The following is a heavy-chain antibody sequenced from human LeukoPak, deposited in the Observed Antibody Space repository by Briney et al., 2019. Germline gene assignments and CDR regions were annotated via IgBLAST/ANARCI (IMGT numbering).Heavy chain of an antibody. Sequence: GGSLRLSCAASGFTFSDYYMSWIRQAPGKGLEWVSSISSSSSYIYYADSVKGRFTISRDNAKNSLYLQMNSLRAEDTAVYYCARDDSSGSYFSGDYWGQGTLVTVSS. V-gene: IGHV3-11*06. CDR1: GFTFSDYY. CDR3: ARDDSSGSYFSGDY. D-gene: IGHD1-26*01. CDR2: ISSSSSYI. J-gene: IGHJ4*02.